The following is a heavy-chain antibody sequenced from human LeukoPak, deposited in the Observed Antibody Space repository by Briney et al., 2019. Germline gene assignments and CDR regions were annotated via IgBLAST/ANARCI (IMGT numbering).Heavy chain of an antibody. Sequence: PGGSLRLSWAASGXTFSSYSMNWVRQAPGKGLESVSSISSSSSYIYYADSVKGRFTISRDNAKNSLYLQMNSLRAEDTAVYYCARWHYDSSGYYLFDYWGQGTLVTVSS. V-gene: IGHV3-21*01. CDR1: GXTFSSYS. D-gene: IGHD3-22*01. CDR3: ARWHYDSSGYYLFDY. J-gene: IGHJ4*02. CDR2: ISSSSSYI.